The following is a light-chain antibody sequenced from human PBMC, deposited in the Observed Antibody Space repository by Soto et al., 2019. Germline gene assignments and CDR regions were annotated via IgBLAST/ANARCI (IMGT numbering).Light chain of an antibody. CDR3: SSYTRSTIYV. CDR2: DVT. J-gene: IGLJ1*01. V-gene: IGLV2-14*03. CDR1: SSDVGGYNH. Sequence: QSVLTQPASVSGSPGQSITISCTGTSSDVGGYNHVSWYQHYPGKAPKLIIYDVTNRPSGVSNRFSGSKSGNTASLTISGLQAEDEADCFCSSYTRSTIYVFGTGTKVTVL.